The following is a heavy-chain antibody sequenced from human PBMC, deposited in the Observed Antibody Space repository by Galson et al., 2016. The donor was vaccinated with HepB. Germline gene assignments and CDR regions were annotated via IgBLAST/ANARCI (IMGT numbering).Heavy chain of an antibody. J-gene: IGHJ4*02. CDR3: ASGAGGYFDY. Sequence: SVKVSCKASGYTFTNYGLSWVRQAPGQGLEYMGWISAYNGDTNYAQNLQGRVTMTTDTSTSTAYMELRSLRSEDTAVYYCASGAGGYFDYWGQGILVTVSS. CDR2: ISAYNGDT. CDR1: GYTFTNYG. D-gene: IGHD3-10*01. V-gene: IGHV1-18*01.